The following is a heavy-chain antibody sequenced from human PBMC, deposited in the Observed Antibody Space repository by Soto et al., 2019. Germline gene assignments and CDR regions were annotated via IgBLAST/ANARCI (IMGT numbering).Heavy chain of an antibody. CDR3: APCFGAFDY. CDR2: ISYDGSNK. Sequence: QVQLVESGGGVVQPGRSLRLSCAASGFTFSSYGMHWVRQAPGKGLEWVAVISYDGSNKYYADSVKGRFTISRDNSKNTLYLQRNGLRAEDTAVCSCAPCFGAFDYWGQGTLVSVPS. CDR1: GFTFSSYG. J-gene: IGHJ4*02. D-gene: IGHD3-10*01. V-gene: IGHV3-30*03.